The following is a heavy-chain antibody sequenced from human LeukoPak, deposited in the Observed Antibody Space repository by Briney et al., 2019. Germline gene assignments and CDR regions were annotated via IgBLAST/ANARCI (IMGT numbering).Heavy chain of an antibody. CDR3: ARDTLGAFDY. CDR2: ISSSSSYI. CDR1: GFTFSSYS. J-gene: IGHJ4*02. Sequence: MTGGSLRLSCAASGFTFSSYSMNWVRQAPGKGLEWVSSISSSSSYIYYADSVKGRFTISRDNAKNSLYLQMNSLRAEDTAVYYFARDTLGAFDYWGQGTLVTVSS. V-gene: IGHV3-21*01.